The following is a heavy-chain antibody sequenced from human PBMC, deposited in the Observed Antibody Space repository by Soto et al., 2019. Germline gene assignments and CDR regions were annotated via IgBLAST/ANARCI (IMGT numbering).Heavy chain of an antibody. CDR1: GFSFSSYW. CDR3: AKREGNTYGLFH. V-gene: IGHV3-74*01. J-gene: IGHJ4*02. Sequence: EVQLVESGGGLVQPGGSLRLSCAASGFSFSSYWIPWVRQAPGKGLVWVSRIKTDGSSTDYADSVKCRFTISRDNAKNTLYLQMNSLRAEDTAVYYCAKREGNTYGLFHWGQGTLVTVSS. CDR2: IKTDGSST. D-gene: IGHD5-18*01.